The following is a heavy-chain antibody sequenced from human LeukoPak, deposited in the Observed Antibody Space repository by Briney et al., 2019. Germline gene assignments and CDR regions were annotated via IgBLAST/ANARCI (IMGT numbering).Heavy chain of an antibody. CDR3: AKDIGSLDAFDI. CDR2: ISWDGGST. CDR1: GFTFDDYA. V-gene: IGHV3-43D*03. D-gene: IGHD5-12*01. Sequence: GGSLRLSCAASGFTFDDYAMHWVRQAPGKGLEWVSLISWDGGSTYYADSVKGRFTVSRDNSKNSLYLQMNSLRAEDTALYYCAKDIGSLDAFDIWGQGTMVTVSS. J-gene: IGHJ3*02.